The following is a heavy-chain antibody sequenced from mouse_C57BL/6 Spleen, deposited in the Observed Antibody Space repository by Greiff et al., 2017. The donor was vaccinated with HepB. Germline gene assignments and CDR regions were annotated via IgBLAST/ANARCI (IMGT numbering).Heavy chain of an antibody. CDR1: GYTFTSYW. Sequence: QVQLQQPGAELVRPGTSVKLSCKASGYTFTSYWMHWVKQRPGQGLEWIGVIDPSDSYTNYNQKFKGKATLTVDKSSSTAYMQLSSLTSEDSAVYYGARSGRTLYYYAMDYWGQGTSVTVSS. CDR2: IDPSDSYT. V-gene: IGHV1-59*01. CDR3: ARSGRTLYYYAMDY. J-gene: IGHJ4*01. D-gene: IGHD1-1*01.